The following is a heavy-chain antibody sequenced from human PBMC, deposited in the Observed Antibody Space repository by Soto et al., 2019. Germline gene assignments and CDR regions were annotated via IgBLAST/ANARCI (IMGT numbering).Heavy chain of an antibody. D-gene: IGHD6-13*01. CDR2: IYYSGST. Sequence: SETLSLTCTVSCGSISSSSYYWGWIRQPPGKGLEWIGSIYYSGSTYYNPSLKSRVTISVDTSKNQFSLKLSSVTAADTAVYYCASYIAAAGKFDYWGQGTLVTVSS. V-gene: IGHV4-39*01. J-gene: IGHJ4*02. CDR1: CGSISSSSYY. CDR3: ASYIAAAGKFDY.